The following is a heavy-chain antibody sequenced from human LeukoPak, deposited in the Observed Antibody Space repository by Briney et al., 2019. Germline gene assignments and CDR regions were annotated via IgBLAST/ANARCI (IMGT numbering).Heavy chain of an antibody. CDR2: IYPGDSDT. CDR1: GYSFTTYW. CDR3: ARRRDAHGYKDIFDI. Sequence: GESLKISCKGSGYSFTTYWIGWVRQMPGKGLEWMGIIYPGDSDTRYSPSFQGQVTISADKSISTAYLQWSSLKASDTAMYYCARRRDAHGYKDIFDIWGQGTMVTVSS. D-gene: IGHD5-18*01. J-gene: IGHJ3*02. V-gene: IGHV5-51*01.